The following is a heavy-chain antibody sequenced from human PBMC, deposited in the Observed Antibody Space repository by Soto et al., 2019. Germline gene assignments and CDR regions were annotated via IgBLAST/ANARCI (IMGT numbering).Heavy chain of an antibody. Sequence: AGGSLTLSCVASGFTFDYYWMHWVRQAPGKGLEWVSVIYSGGSTYYADSVKGRFTISRDNSKNTLYLQMNSLRAEDTAVYYCAREASRGFFAMFAFDIWGQGTMVTVS. CDR2: IYSGGST. D-gene: IGHD3-10*02. CDR3: AREASRGFFAMFAFDI. V-gene: IGHV3-66*01. J-gene: IGHJ3*02. CDR1: GFTFDYYW.